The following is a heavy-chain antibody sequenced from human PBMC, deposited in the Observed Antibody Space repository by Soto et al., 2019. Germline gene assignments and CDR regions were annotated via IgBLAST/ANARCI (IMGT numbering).Heavy chain of an antibody. CDR1: GYIFVNYG. CDR2: ISPYTGNT. D-gene: IGHD3-16*01. Sequence: QVQLVQSGDEVKKPGASVKVSCKASGYIFVNYGIAWVRQAPRQGLEWMGWISPYTGNTHSASKVQGRLTMTTDTSTSTDSMDLGSLTSDDTAVYYCVMVDNYVTPTPQDVWGQGTTVTVSS. J-gene: IGHJ6*02. V-gene: IGHV1-18*01. CDR3: VMVDNYVTPTPQDV.